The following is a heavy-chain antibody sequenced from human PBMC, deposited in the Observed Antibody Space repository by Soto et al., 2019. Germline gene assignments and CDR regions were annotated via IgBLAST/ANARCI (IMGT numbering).Heavy chain of an antibody. CDR3: ARVSSPSGY. CDR2: IYSSGNT. D-gene: IGHD6-6*01. J-gene: IGHJ4*02. Sequence: EVQLVETGGSLIQPGGSLRLSCAVSGFTVRSNYMSWVRQAPGKGLEWVSIIYSSGNTYYADSVKVRFTMPRDTSNNTVFLQMSSLRAEDTAVYYCARVSSPSGYWGQGTLGPVSS. V-gene: IGHV3-53*02. CDR1: GFTVRSNY.